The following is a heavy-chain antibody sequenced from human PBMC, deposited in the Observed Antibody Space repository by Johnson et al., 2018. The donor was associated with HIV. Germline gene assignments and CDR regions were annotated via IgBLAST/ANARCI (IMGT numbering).Heavy chain of an antibody. CDR3: ASWPHGSGSYQIDI. D-gene: IGHD3-10*01. J-gene: IGHJ3*02. CDR2: ISSSGSTI. V-gene: IGHV3-11*04. CDR1: GFSFSDYY. Sequence: QVQLVESGGGVVQPGGSLRLTCKASGFSFSDYYMSWIRQAPGKGLEWVSYISSSGSTIYYADSVKGRFTISRDNAKNSLYLQMNSLGAEDTAVYYCASWPHGSGSYQIDIWGQGTMVTVSS.